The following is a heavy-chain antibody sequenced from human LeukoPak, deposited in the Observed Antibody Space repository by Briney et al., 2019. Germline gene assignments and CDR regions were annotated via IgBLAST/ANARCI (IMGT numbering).Heavy chain of an antibody. V-gene: IGHV4-61*05. CDR2: IYYSGST. J-gene: IGHJ5*02. CDR3: ARQHRITMVRGVLSWFDP. D-gene: IGHD3-10*01. Sequence: SETLSLTCTVSGGSISSSSYYWGWIRQPPGKGLEWIGYIYYSGSTNYNPSLKSRVTISVDTSKNQFSLKLSSVTAADTAVYYCARQHRITMVRGVLSWFDPWGQGTLVTVSS. CDR1: GGSISSSSYY.